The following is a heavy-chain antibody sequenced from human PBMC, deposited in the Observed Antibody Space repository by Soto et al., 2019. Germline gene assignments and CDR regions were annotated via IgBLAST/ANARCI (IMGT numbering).Heavy chain of an antibody. D-gene: IGHD1-26*01. CDR3: AKDWELTDP. J-gene: IGHJ5*02. CDR2: ISGSGANT. V-gene: IGHV3-23*01. Sequence: EVQLLESGGGLVQPGGSLRLSCAASGFTFSNYAMSWVRRAPGRGLEWVSTISGSGANTYYPDSLKGRFTISRDNSKNTLYLQMNSLRAEDTAVYYCAKDWELTDPWGQGTLVTVSS. CDR1: GFTFSNYA.